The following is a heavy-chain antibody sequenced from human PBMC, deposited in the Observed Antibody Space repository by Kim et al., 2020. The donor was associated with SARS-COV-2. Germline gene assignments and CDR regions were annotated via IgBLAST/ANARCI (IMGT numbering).Heavy chain of an antibody. D-gene: IGHD6-13*01. CDR2: VKQDGSEK. CDR1: GFPFNLYW. CDR3: TKARHSSSWYRYAFDI. V-gene: IGHV3-7*03. J-gene: IGHJ3*02. Sequence: GGSLRLSCAASGFPFNLYWMSWVRQAPGKGLEWVANVKQDGSEKYYVDSVKGRFTISRDYAKSSLYLQMDSVRAEDTAVYYCTKARHSSSWYRYAFDIWG.